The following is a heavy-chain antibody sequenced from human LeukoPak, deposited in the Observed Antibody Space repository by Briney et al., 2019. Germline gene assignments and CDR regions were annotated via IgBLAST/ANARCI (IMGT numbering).Heavy chain of an antibody. J-gene: IGHJ4*02. CDR1: GGSISSRNW. CDR3: ARASHDYGDYSHFDY. Sequence: PSETLSLTCAVSGGSISSRNWWSWVRQPPGKGLEWIGEIYHSGSTNYNPSLKTRVTISVDKSKNQFSLKLSSVTAADTAVYYCARASHDYGDYSHFDYWGQGTLVTVSS. D-gene: IGHD4-17*01. V-gene: IGHV4-4*02. CDR2: IYHSGST.